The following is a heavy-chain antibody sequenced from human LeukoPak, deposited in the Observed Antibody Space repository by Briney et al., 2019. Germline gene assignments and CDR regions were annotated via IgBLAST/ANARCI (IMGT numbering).Heavy chain of an antibody. D-gene: IGHD3-10*01. V-gene: IGHV1-24*01. CDR2: FDPEDGET. Sequence: ASVTVSCKVSGYTLTELSMHWVRQAPGKGLEWMGGFDPEDGETIYAQKFQGRVTMTEDTSTDTAYMELSSLRSEDTAVYYCARWGQGWFGEFGRIDYWGQGTLVTVSS. J-gene: IGHJ4*02. CDR3: ARWGQGWFGEFGRIDY. CDR1: GYTLTELS.